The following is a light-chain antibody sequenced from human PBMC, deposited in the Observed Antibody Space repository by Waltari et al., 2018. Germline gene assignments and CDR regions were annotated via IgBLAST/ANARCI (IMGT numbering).Light chain of an antibody. V-gene: IGLV4-69*01. CDR3: QTWGTGIHVV. CDR1: SGHSSYA. J-gene: IGLJ2*01. Sequence: QLVLTQSPSASASLGASVKLTCTLSSGHSSYAIAWHQQQPEKGPRYLMKLNRGGSHSKGDGIPDRFSGSSSGAERYLTISSLQSEDEADYYCQTWGTGIHVVFGGGTKLTVL. CDR2: LNRGGSH.